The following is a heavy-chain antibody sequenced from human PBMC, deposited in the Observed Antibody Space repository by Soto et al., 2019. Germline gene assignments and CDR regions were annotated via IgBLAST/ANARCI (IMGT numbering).Heavy chain of an antibody. Sequence: QVQLVQSGAEVKKPGASVKVSCKASGYTFTSYYMHWVRQAPGQGLEWMGIINPSGGSTSYAQKFQGRVNMPRDTSTSTVYMELSSLRSEDTAVYYCARDRGCSGGSCYRSVLWFYPWGQGTLVTVSS. CDR2: INPSGGST. J-gene: IGHJ5*02. V-gene: IGHV1-46*01. D-gene: IGHD2-15*01. CDR3: ARDRGCSGGSCYRSVLWFYP. CDR1: GYTFTSYY.